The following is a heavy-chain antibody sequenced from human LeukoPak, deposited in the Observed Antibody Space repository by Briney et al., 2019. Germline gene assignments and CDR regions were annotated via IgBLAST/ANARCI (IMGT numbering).Heavy chain of an antibody. V-gene: IGHV3-30*18. CDR1: GFTFSSYG. Sequence: GGSLRLSCAASGFTFSSYGMHWVRQAPGKGLEWVAVISYDGSNKYYADSVKGRFTISRDNSKNTLYLQMNSLRAEDTAVYYCAKPTGWVVEGSYGMDVWGQGTTVTVSS. CDR2: ISYDGSNK. CDR3: AKPTGWVVEGSYGMDV. J-gene: IGHJ6*02. D-gene: IGHD2-15*01.